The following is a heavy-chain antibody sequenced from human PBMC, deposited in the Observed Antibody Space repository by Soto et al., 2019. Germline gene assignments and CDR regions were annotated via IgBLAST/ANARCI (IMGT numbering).Heavy chain of an antibody. CDR1: GFTFSNVW. CDR2: IKRKTDGETT. D-gene: IGHD3-3*01. Sequence: EVQLVESGGGLVKPGGSLRLSCAASGFTFSNVWMTWIRQAPGKGLEWVGRIKRKTDGETTDYGVPVKGRFTVSRDDSKNTLYLQMNSLKTEDTGLYYCATSEWNDAFDIWGHGTMVTVSS. CDR3: ATSEWNDAFDI. J-gene: IGHJ3*02. V-gene: IGHV3-15*01.